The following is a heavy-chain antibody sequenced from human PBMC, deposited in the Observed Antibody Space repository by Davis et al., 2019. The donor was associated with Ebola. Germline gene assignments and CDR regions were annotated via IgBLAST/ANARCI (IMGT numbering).Heavy chain of an antibody. CDR3: ARHEGGYSYRTYYFDY. J-gene: IGHJ4*02. V-gene: IGHV4-34*01. CDR2: INHSGST. CDR1: GGSFSGYY. Sequence: PSETLSLTCAVYGGSFSGYYWSWIRQPPGKGLEWIGEINHSGSTNYNPSLKSRVTISVDTSKNQFSLKLSSVTAADTAVYYCARHEGGYSYRTYYFDYWGQGTLVTVSS. D-gene: IGHD5-18*01.